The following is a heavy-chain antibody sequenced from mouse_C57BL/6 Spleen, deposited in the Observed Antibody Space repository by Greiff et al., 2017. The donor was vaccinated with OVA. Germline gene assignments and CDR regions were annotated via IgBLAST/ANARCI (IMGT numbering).Heavy chain of an antibody. D-gene: IGHD1-1*01. Sequence: VKLQQPGAELVRPGTSVKLSCKASGYTFTSYWMHWVKQRPGQGLEWIGVIDPSDSYTNYNQKFKGKATLTVDTSSSTAYMQLSSLTSEDSAVYYCARGTVGFDYWGQGTTLTVSS. J-gene: IGHJ2*01. CDR1: GYTFTSYW. CDR2: IDPSDSYT. V-gene: IGHV1-59*01. CDR3: ARGTVGFDY.